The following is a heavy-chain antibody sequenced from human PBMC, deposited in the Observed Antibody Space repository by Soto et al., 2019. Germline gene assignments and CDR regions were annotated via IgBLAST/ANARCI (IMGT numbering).Heavy chain of an antibody. CDR2: INAGNAKT. D-gene: IGHD6-19*01. J-gene: IGHJ4*02. V-gene: IGHV1-3*01. CDR1: GYTFTNYA. Sequence: ASVKVSCKASGYTFTNYAIHWVRQGPGQRLEWMGWINAGNAKTKYSQKFQGRVTISRDTSASTAYMELSSLRSEDTAVYYCARDGAVAGNTNFDYWGRGTLVTVSS. CDR3: ARDGAVAGNTNFDY.